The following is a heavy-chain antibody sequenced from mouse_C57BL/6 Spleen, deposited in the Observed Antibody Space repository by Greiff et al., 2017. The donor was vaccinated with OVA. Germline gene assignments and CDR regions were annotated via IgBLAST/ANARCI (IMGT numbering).Heavy chain of an antibody. CDR2: IDPSDSET. CDR1: GYTFTSYW. J-gene: IGHJ2*01. D-gene: IGHD4-1*01. Sequence: QVQLQQPGAELVRPRSSVKLSCKASGYTFTSYWMHWVKQRPIQGLEWIGNIDPSDSETHYNQKFKDKATLTVDKSSSTAYMQLSSLTSEDSAVYYCARYGTGTFDYWGQGTTLTVSS. CDR3: ARYGTGTFDY. V-gene: IGHV1-52*01.